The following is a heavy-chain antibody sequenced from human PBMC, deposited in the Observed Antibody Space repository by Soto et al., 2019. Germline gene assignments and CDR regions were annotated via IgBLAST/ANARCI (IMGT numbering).Heavy chain of an antibody. CDR1: GFTFRSFV. V-gene: IGHV3-30*19. CDR2: TSYDGSNT. D-gene: IGHD3-16*01. Sequence: QVQLVESGGGVVQPGTSLRLSCVGSGFTFRSFVIHWVRQAPGKGLEWVALTSYDGSNTYYDDSVKGRFTISRDNSRNTVDLQMDRLRRDDTALYYCARWGTTGGLDVWGQGPLVSVSS. J-gene: IGHJ4*02. CDR3: ARWGTTGGLDV.